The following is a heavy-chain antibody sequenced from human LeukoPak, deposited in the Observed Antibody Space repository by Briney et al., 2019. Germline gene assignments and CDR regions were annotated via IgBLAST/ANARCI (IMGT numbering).Heavy chain of an antibody. V-gene: IGHV1-46*01. J-gene: IGHJ5*02. CDR2: INPNGGGT. Sequence: ASVKVSCKASGYTFTNYYMHWVRQAPGQGLEWMGIINPNGGGTSYAQKFQGRVTMTRDTSTSTIYMELSSLRSEDTAVYYCARDKTDSSTYSWFDPWGQGTLVTVSS. CDR1: GYTFTNYY. CDR3: ARDKTDSSTYSWFDP. D-gene: IGHD6-13*01.